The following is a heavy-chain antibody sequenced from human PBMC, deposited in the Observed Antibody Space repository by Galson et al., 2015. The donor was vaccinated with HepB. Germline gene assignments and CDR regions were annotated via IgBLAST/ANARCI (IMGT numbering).Heavy chain of an antibody. J-gene: IGHJ4*02. CDR2: IKQDGSEK. Sequence: SLRLSCAASGFTFSSCWMSWVRQAPGKGLEWVANIKQDGSEKYYVDSVKGRFTISRDNAKNSLYLQMNSLRAEDTAVYYCARDVASLYYFDYWGQGTLVTVSS. D-gene: IGHD2-2*01. V-gene: IGHV3-7*03. CDR1: GFTFSSCW. CDR3: ARDVASLYYFDY.